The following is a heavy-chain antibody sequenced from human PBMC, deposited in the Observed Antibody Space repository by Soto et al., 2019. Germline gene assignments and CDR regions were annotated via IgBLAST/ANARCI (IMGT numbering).Heavy chain of an antibody. J-gene: IGHJ4*02. V-gene: IGHV3-15*07. CDR3: TRRPKAADIGVGSLDF. Sequence: EVKLVESGGDLVKPGGSLRLSCAASGYSFTDAWMNWVRQAPGKGLEWVGRIKSFADGGTTEYAAPVKGRFSISREDSTLTVFLQMNSLQTEDTAVYYCTRRPKAADIGVGSLDFWGRGTRVTVSA. CDR1: GYSFTDAW. D-gene: IGHD3-9*01. CDR2: IKSFADGGTT.